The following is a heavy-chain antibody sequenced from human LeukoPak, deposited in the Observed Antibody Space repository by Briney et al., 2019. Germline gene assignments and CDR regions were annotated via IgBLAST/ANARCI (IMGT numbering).Heavy chain of an antibody. D-gene: IGHD3-10*01. Sequence: GGSLRLSCAASGFTFSSYDMHWVRQPTGKGLEWVSGIGTAGDIYYAGSVKGRFTISRENAKNSLYLQMNSLRSEDTAVYYCATDPFEVGVRGPNGYWGQGTLVTVSS. CDR3: ATDPFEVGVRGPNGY. J-gene: IGHJ4*02. CDR1: GFTFSSYD. CDR2: IGTAGDI. V-gene: IGHV3-13*01.